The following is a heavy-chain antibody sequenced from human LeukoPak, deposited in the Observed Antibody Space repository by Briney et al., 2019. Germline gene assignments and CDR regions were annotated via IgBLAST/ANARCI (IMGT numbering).Heavy chain of an antibody. D-gene: IGHD3-10*01. CDR2: IKSKGDGETT. CDR3: TTDLGLTMIRGVIVY. Sequence: GGSLRLSCAASGFTFTNAWMTWVRQAPGKGLEWVGRIKSKGDGETTDYAAPVKGRFSMSRDDSKATMYLQMYSLEAEDTAVYSCTTDLGLTMIRGVIVYWGQGALVTVSS. V-gene: IGHV3-15*01. CDR1: GFTFTNAW. J-gene: IGHJ4*02.